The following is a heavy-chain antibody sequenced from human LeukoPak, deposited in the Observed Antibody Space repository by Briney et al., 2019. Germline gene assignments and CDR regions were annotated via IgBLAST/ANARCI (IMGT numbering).Heavy chain of an antibody. CDR1: GYTFTSYG. Sequence: GASVKVSCKASGYTFTSYGISWVRQAPGQGLEWMGWISAYNGNTNYAQKLQGRVTMTTDTSTSTAYMELRSLRSDDTAVYYCASPSPYYDSSGYKFDYWGQGTLVTVSS. CDR2: ISAYNGNT. J-gene: IGHJ4*02. D-gene: IGHD3-22*01. V-gene: IGHV1-18*01. CDR3: ASPSPYYDSSGYKFDY.